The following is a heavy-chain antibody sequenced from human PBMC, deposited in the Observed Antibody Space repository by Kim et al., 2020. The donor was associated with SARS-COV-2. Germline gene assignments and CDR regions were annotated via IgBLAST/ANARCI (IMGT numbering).Heavy chain of an antibody. Sequence: ASVKVSCKASGHSFSNHYAHWVRQAPGQGLEWMGAINPSGSATDYAQKFQGRVTITRDTSTSTVYMELSSLRSEDTAFYYCATEIPTTTYFDYWGQGTLVTVSS. J-gene: IGHJ4*02. V-gene: IGHV1-46*01. CDR1: GHSFSNHY. CDR3: ATEIPTTTYFDY. D-gene: IGHD1-1*01. CDR2: INPSGSAT.